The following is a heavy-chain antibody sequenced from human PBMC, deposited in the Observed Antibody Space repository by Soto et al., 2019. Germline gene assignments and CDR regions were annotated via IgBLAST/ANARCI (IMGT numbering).Heavy chain of an antibody. Sequence: PGGSLRLSCTASGFTFGDYAMSWFRQAPGKGLEWVGFIRSKAYGGTTEYAASVKGRFTISRDDSKSIAYLQMNSLKTEDTAVYYCTVSSGYDSPFFDYWGQGTLVTVSS. CDR3: TVSSGYDSPFFDY. V-gene: IGHV3-49*03. CDR1: GFTFGDYA. CDR2: IRSKAYGGTT. D-gene: IGHD5-12*01. J-gene: IGHJ4*02.